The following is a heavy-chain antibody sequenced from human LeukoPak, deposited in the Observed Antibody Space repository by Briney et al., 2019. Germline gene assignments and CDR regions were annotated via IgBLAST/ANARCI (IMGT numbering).Heavy chain of an antibody. J-gene: IGHJ4*02. V-gene: IGHV3-11*04. CDR3: AGNFYDVGSGYPTFDY. Sequence: GGSLTLSCAASGFTFSDYYMNWVRQTPEKGLEWVAYISISGFTFYYADSVRGRFTISRDNSENSLFLQMNSLRPDDTAVYYCAGNFYDVGSGYPTFDYWGQGALVTVSS. CDR2: ISISGFTF. D-gene: IGHD3-22*01. CDR1: GFTFSDYY.